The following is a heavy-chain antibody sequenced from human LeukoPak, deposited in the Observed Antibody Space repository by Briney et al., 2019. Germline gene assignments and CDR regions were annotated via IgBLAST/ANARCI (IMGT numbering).Heavy chain of an antibody. V-gene: IGHV3-7*01. J-gene: IGHJ4*02. CDR3: ARDGGYYFDY. Sequence: PGGSLRLSCAASGVTVSSNYMTWVRQAPGKGLEWVANIKQDGSEKYYVDSVKGRFTISRDNAKNSLYLQMNSLRAEDTAVYYCARDGGYYFDYWGQGTLVTVSS. D-gene: IGHD3-16*01. CDR2: IKQDGSEK. CDR1: GVTVSSNY.